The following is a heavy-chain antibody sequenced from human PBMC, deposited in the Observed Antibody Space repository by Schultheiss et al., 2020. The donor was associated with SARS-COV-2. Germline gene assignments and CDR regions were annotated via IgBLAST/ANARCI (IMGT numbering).Heavy chain of an antibody. CDR1: GFTFSSYA. Sequence: GGSLRLSCAASGFTFSSYAMTWVRQAPGKGLEWVSTISGSTGNIYYADSVKGRFTISRDNAKNSLYLQMNSLRAEDTAVYYCARDKTGGYCSGGSCYYYYYGMDVWGQGTTVTVSS. CDR2: ISGSTGNI. J-gene: IGHJ6*02. CDR3: ARDKTGGYCSGGSCYYYYYGMDV. V-gene: IGHV3-21*01. D-gene: IGHD2-15*01.